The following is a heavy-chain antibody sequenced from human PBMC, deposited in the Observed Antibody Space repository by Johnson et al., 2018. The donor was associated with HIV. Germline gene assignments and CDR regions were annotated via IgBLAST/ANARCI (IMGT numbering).Heavy chain of an antibody. D-gene: IGHD6-13*01. Sequence: QVQLVESGGGLVKPGGSLRLSCAASGFTFSDYFMSWIRQAPGKGLEWVSYMSSSGNIIYYADSVKGRFTISRDNAKNSLYLQMNRLRAADTAVYYCARDRSSLYGGDAFDIWGHVTMVTVSS. CDR3: ARDRSSLYGGDAFDI. CDR1: GFTFSDYF. V-gene: IGHV3-11*04. J-gene: IGHJ3*02. CDR2: MSSSGNII.